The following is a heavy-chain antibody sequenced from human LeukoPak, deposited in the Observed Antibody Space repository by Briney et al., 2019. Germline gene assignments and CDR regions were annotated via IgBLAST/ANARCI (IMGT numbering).Heavy chain of an antibody. CDR3: AKARNYGFLSVDFDS. CDR1: GGTFSSYA. Sequence: ASVKVSCKASGGTFSSYAMSWVRQAPGKGLEWVSIISGSGSSSSYTDSVKGRFTISRDNSQSTLYLQIISLRAEDTAVYFCAKARNYGFLSVDFDSWGQGTLVAVSS. D-gene: IGHD3-16*01. J-gene: IGHJ4*02. CDR2: ISGSGSSS. V-gene: IGHV3-23*01.